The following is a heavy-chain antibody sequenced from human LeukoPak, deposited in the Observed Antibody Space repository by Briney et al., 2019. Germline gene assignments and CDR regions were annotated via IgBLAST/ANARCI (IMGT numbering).Heavy chain of an antibody. CDR2: ISYDGSNK. J-gene: IGHJ4*02. CDR3: AKSDYLPRIDY. D-gene: IGHD5-12*01. Sequence: GGSLRLSCAASGFTFSSYGMRWVRQAPGKGLEWVAVISYDGSNKYYADSVKGRFTISRDNSKNTLYLQMNSLRAEDTAVYYCAKSDYLPRIDYWGQGTLVTVSS. CDR1: GFTFSSYG. V-gene: IGHV3-30*18.